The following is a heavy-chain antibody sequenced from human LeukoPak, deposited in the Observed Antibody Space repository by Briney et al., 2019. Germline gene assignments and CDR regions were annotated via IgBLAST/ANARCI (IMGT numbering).Heavy chain of an antibody. Sequence: ASVKVSCKTSGYTFTGYYIHWVRQAPGQGLEWMGWINPNSGDTNYAQKFYGRVTMTRGTSISTAYMELRSLRSDDTAVYYCARDSGAIWGQGTMVTVSS. V-gene: IGHV1-2*02. J-gene: IGHJ3*02. CDR1: GYTFTGYY. CDR3: ARDSGAI. D-gene: IGHD3-10*01. CDR2: INPNSGDT.